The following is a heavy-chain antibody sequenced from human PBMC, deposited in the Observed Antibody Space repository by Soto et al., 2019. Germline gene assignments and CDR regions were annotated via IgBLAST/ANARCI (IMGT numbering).Heavy chain of an antibody. V-gene: IGHV5-51*01. D-gene: IGHD3-9*01. CDR3: AREARELRYFDWLSGNYYYYGMDV. J-gene: IGHJ6*02. CDR1: GYSFTSYW. Sequence: GESLKISCKGSGYSFTSYWIGWVRQMPGKGLEWMGIIYPGDSDTRYSPSFQGQVTISADKSISTAYLQWSSLKASDTAMYYCAREARELRYFDWLSGNYYYYGMDVWGQGTTVTVSS. CDR2: IYPGDSDT.